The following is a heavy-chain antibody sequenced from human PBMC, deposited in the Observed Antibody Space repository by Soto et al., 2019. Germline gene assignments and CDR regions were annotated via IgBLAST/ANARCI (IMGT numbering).Heavy chain of an antibody. CDR1: GGSISSSSYY. V-gene: IGHV4-39*01. CDR3: ARRGGSSPFDY. D-gene: IGHD1-26*01. J-gene: IGHJ4*02. CDR2: IYYSGST. Sequence: SETLSLTCTVSGGSISSSSYYWGWIRQSPGKGLEWIGNIYYSGSTYYKPSLKSRVTISVDTSKNQFSLKLSSVTAADTAVYYCARRGGSSPFDYWGQGTLVTVSS.